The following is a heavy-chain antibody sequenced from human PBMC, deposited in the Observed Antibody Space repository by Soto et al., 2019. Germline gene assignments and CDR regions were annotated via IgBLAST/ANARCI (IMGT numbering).Heavy chain of an antibody. Sequence: SEPLCLTCTVSGDSISDFYWTWIRQSPGKRLEWIGFIVHSGNAKYNPSLKSRVTISIDTSKSQVSLSMDSVTDAAMAVYFCARAYATTLSFDYWGLGTLVTVSS. CDR3: ARAYATTLSFDY. D-gene: IGHD2-15*01. CDR2: IVHSGNA. V-gene: IGHV4-59*01. J-gene: IGHJ4*02. CDR1: GDSISDFY.